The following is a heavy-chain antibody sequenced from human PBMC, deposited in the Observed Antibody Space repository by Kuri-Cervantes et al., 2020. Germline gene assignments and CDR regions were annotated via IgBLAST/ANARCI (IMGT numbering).Heavy chain of an antibody. J-gene: IGHJ6*02. V-gene: IGHV4-4*07. CDR1: GGSISSYY. D-gene: IGHD3-3*01. CDR2: IYTSGST. CDR3: ARWYYDFWSGYSIYGMDV. Sequence: ESLKISCTVSGGSISSYYWSWIRQPAGKGLEWIGRIYTSGSTNYSPSLKSRVTMSVDTSKNQFSLKLSSVTAADTAVYYCARWYYDFWSGYSIYGMDVWGQGTTVTVSS.